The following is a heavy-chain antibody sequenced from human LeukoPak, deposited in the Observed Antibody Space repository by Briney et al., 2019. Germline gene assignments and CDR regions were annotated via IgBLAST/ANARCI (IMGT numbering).Heavy chain of an antibody. CDR1: GFTFSSYA. D-gene: IGHD6-6*01. CDR3: AIRSIAARLNY. Sequence: GGSLRLSCAASGFTFSSYAMSWVRQAPGNGLEWVSAISGSGGSTYYADSVKGRFTISRDNSKNTLYLQMNSLRAEDTAVYYCAIRSIAARLNYWGQGTLVTVSS. CDR2: ISGSGGST. V-gene: IGHV3-23*01. J-gene: IGHJ4*02.